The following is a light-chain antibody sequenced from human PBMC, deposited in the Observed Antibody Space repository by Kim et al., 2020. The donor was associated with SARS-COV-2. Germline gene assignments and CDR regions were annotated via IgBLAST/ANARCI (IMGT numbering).Light chain of an antibody. CDR1: QSISYW. CDR2: KAS. J-gene: IGKJ2*01. V-gene: IGKV1-5*03. CDR3: QQYNTYSYI. Sequence: SASVGDRVSSTCRASQSISYWLAWYQQKPGKAPKLLIHKASILESGVPSRFSGSGSGTEFTLTISSLQPDEFATYYCQQYNTYSYIFGQGTKLEI.